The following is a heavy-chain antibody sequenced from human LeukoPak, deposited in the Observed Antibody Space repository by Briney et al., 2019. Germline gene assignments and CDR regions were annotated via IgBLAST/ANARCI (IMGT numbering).Heavy chain of an antibody. Sequence: ASVKVSCKASGYTFTSYYMHWVRQAPGQGLEWLGIINPSSGTTTYARKFQGRVTMTRDTSTSTVYMELSSLRSEDTAVYYCARGYSSGYYHDWGQGTLVTVSS. CDR3: ARGYSSGYYHD. V-gene: IGHV1-46*01. J-gene: IGHJ4*02. CDR2: INPSSGTT. CDR1: GYTFTSYY. D-gene: IGHD3-22*01.